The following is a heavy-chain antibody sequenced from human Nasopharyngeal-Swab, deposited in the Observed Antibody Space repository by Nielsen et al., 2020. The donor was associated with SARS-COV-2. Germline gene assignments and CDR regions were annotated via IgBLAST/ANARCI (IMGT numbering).Heavy chain of an antibody. Sequence: VRQAPGKGLEWVSSISSSSSYIYYADSVKGRFTISRDNAKNSLYLQMNSLRAEDTAVYYCARQSYYYDSSGYFFYWGQGTLVTVSS. D-gene: IGHD3-22*01. J-gene: IGHJ4*02. V-gene: IGHV3-21*01. CDR3: ARQSYYYDSSGYFFY. CDR2: ISSSSSYI.